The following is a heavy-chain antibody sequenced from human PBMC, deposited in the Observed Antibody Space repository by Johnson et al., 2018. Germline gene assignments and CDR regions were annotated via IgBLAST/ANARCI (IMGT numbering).Heavy chain of an antibody. CDR1: GFTFSSYG. CDR3: AKGKYSATQHDVFDI. Sequence: VQLVESGGGVVQPGRSLRLSCAASGFTFSSYGMHWVRQAPGKGLEWLVLISYDGSNTYYADSVKGRFTISRDNSKNAVYLQMNSLRAVDTAVYYCAKGKYSATQHDVFDIWGQGTMVTVSS. D-gene: IGHD2-15*01. V-gene: IGHV3-30*18. CDR2: ISYDGSNT. J-gene: IGHJ3*02.